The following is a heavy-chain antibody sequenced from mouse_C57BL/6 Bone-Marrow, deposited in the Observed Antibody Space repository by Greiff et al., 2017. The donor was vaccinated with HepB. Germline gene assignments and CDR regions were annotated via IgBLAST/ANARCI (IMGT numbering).Heavy chain of an antibody. CDR2: ISNGGGST. Sequence: DVKLVESGGGLVQPGGSLKLSCAASGFTFSDYYMYWVRQTPEKRLEWVAYISNGGGSTYYPDTVKGRFTISRDNAKNTLYLQMSRLKSEDTAMYYCARQGAGKGYAMDYWGQGTSVTVSS. D-gene: IGHD3-3*01. CDR1: GFTFSDYY. V-gene: IGHV5-12*01. J-gene: IGHJ4*01. CDR3: ARQGAGKGYAMDY.